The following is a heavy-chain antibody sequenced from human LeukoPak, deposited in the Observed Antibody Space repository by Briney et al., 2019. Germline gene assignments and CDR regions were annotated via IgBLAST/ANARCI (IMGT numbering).Heavy chain of an antibody. CDR1: GFSFNNYV. Sequence: PGGSLRLSCAASGFSFNNYVMSWVRQAPGKGLEWVARIKRQTEGWTKDYAAPVKGRFTISRDDSKSTVYLQMNSLEIEDTAVYYCSRNADHDWWGQGTLVTVSS. V-gene: IGHV3-15*01. CDR2: IKRQTEGWTK. J-gene: IGHJ4*02. CDR3: SRNADHDW. D-gene: IGHD1-14*01.